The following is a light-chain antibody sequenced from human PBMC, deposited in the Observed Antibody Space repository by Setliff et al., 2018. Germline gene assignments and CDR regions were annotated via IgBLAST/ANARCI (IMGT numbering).Light chain of an antibody. J-gene: IGLJ1*01. CDR2: DVN. V-gene: IGLV2-14*03. CDR1: FGAYGSAY. CDR3: ASKTGPGTYV. Sequence: QCARAQPASVSGSPEQSITISCTGEFGAYGSAYVSWYQQHPDKAPKLIIYDVNNRPSGISHRFSGSNSANTASLTISGLQAEGEAEYFCASKTGPGTYVFGTGTKVTVL.